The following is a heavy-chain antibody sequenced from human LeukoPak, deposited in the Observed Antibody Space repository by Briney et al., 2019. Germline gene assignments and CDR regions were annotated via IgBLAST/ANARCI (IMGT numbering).Heavy chain of an antibody. D-gene: IGHD2-8*01. J-gene: IGHJ6*02. CDR1: GYNFISYY. CDR2: INPSGGST. CDR3: AREDVVLVDAVRYQYYGMDV. V-gene: IGHV1-46*01. Sequence: ASVKVSCKASGYNFISYYMHWVRQAPGQGLEWMGIINPSGGSTSYAQKFQDRVTMTRDTSTSTVYMELSSMKSEDTAVYYCAREDVVLVDAVRYQYYGMDVWGQGTTVTVSS.